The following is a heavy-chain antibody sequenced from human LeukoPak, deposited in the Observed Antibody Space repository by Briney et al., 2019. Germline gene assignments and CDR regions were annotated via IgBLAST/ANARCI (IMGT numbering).Heavy chain of an antibody. V-gene: IGHV1-2*04. CDR2: IDPSSSGT. CDR3: GMGDGAYVLGFQH. J-gene: IGHJ1*01. D-gene: IGHD4-17*01. Sequence: SVKVSCKASGDTFTHYYMHWVPQAPGHGLEWMGWIDPSSSGTNDTQSLQGWFTMTRDTSMSTAYMELSSLTTHDTATYFLGMGDGAYVLGFQHWGQGTLVTVSS. CDR1: GDTFTHYY.